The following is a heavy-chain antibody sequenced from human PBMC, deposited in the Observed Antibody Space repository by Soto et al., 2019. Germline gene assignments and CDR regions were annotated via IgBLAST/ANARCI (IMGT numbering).Heavy chain of an antibody. CDR2: ISAYNGNT. J-gene: IGHJ6*02. CDR1: GYTFTSYG. Sequence: QVQLVQSGAEVKKPGASVKVSCKASGYTFTSYGISWVRQAPGQGLEWMGWISAYNGNTNYAQKLQGRVTMTTDTSXXTXYXXLRSLRSDDTAVYYCARDKLGGSGSYYYYYYGMDVWGQGTTVTVSS. CDR3: ARDKLGGSGSYYYYYYGMDV. D-gene: IGHD3-10*01. V-gene: IGHV1-18*01.